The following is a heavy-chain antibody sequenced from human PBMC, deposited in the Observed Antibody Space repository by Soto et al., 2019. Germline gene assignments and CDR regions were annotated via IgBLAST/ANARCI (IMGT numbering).Heavy chain of an antibody. D-gene: IGHD1-1*01. V-gene: IGHV5-51*01. CDR2: IYPGDSDT. Sequence: GESLKISCKGSGYRFTNYWIGWVRQMPGKGLEWLGIIYPGDSDTRYSPSFQGQVTISADKSISTAYLQWSSLKASDTAMYYCAIRNQEGYYYYGMDVWGQGTTVTVSS. CDR3: AIRNQEGYYYYGMDV. CDR1: GYRFTNYW. J-gene: IGHJ6*02.